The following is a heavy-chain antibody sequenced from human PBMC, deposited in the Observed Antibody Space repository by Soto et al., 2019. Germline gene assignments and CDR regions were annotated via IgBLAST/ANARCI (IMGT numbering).Heavy chain of an antibody. V-gene: IGHV1-18*01. J-gene: IGHJ5*02. D-gene: IGHD6-13*01. CDR2: INPSSGET. CDR1: GYTFSSYG. CDR3: ARDWYPRFDP. Sequence: QIRLVQSGGEVRTPGASVKVSCKASGYTFSSYGITGGPQAPGQGLEWLGWINPSSGETNYAQKFQGRVTVTTDTSTTTGYMELRNLTFDDTAVYYCARDWYPRFDPWGQGTLVTVSS.